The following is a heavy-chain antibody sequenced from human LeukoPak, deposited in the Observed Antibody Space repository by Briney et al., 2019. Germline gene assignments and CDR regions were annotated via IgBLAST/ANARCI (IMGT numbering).Heavy chain of an antibody. V-gene: IGHV3-48*03. Sequence: GGSLRLSCAASGFTFSSYAMSRVRQAPGKGLEWVSYISSSGSTIYYADSVKGRFTISRDNAKNSLYLQMNSLRAEDTAVYYCAREYCSSTSCYYFDYWGQGTLVTVSS. CDR1: GFTFSSYA. CDR2: ISSSGSTI. D-gene: IGHD2-2*01. J-gene: IGHJ4*02. CDR3: AREYCSSTSCYYFDY.